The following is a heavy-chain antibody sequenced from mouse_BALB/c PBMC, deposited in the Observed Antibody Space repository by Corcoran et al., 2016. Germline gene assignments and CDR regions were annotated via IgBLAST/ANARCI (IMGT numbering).Heavy chain of an antibody. CDR3: ARYGYDGLVY. V-gene: IGHV9-3*02. J-gene: IGHJ2*01. D-gene: IGHD2-2*01. CDR2: INTNTGEP. CDR1: GYTFTKYG. Sequence: QIQLVQSGPELKKPGETVKTSCKASGYTFTKYGLNWVKPAPGQGLKWMGWINTNTGEPTYAEEVKGRYAFSLETAASTAYLQINNLKNEDRATYFCARYGYDGLVYWGQGTTSTVSS.